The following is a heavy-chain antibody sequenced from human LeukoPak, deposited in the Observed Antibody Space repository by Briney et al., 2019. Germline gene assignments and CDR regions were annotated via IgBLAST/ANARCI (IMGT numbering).Heavy chain of an antibody. CDR3: ASRYCSGGSCYNRYYFDY. CDR2: ITGSGGSA. J-gene: IGHJ4*02. D-gene: IGHD2-15*01. Sequence: PGGSLRLSCAASGFTFSNYAMSWVRRTPGKGLEWVSAITGSGGSAYYADSVKGRFTISRDNSKNTLYLQMNSLRAEDTAIYYCASRYCSGGSCYNRYYFDYWGQGTLVTVSS. V-gene: IGHV3-23*01. CDR1: GFTFSNYA.